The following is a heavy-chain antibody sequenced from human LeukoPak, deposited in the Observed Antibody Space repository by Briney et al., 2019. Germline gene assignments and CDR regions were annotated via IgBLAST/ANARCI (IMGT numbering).Heavy chain of an antibody. CDR3: LRGDRRDY. Sequence: GGSLRLSCAASGFTFNTYSMNWARQAPGKGLEWVSSIDSSGGYMFYTDSVKGRFIISRDNAKDSLYLRMNNLRAEDTAVYYCLRGDRRDYWGQGTLVTVSS. V-gene: IGHV3-21*06. CDR1: GFTFNTYS. CDR2: IDSSGGYM. J-gene: IGHJ4*02.